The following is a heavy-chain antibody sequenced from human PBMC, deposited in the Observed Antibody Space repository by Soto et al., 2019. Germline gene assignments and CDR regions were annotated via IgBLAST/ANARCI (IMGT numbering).Heavy chain of an antibody. CDR3: ASSPRYSSSWCGGRYYMDV. D-gene: IGHD6-13*01. CDR1: GGTFSSYP. V-gene: IGHV1-69*02. CDR2: IIPNLGIA. J-gene: IGHJ6*03. Sequence: QVQLVQSGAEVKKPGSSVKVSCKASGGTFSSYPISWVRQAPVQGLECMGRIIPNLGIANYAQKFQGRVTITADKSTSTAYMELSSLRSEDTAVYDCASSPRYSSSWCGGRYYMDVWGKGTTVTVSS.